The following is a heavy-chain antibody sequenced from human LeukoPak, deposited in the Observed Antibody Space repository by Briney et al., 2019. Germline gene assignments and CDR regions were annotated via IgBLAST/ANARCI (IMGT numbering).Heavy chain of an antibody. D-gene: IGHD3-22*01. Sequence: SETLSLTCTVSGGSISGYYWSWIRQPPGKGLEWIGYVYYSGSTKYNPSLTSRVTISVDTSKNQFSLKLSSVTAADTAVYYCARGRGPYYDSSGYYRDAFDIWGQGTMVTVSS. CDR2: VYYSGST. J-gene: IGHJ3*02. CDR3: ARGRGPYYDSSGYYRDAFDI. V-gene: IGHV4-59*01. CDR1: GGSISGYY.